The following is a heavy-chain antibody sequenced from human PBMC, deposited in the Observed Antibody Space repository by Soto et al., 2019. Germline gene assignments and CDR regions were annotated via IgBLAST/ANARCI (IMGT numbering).Heavy chain of an antibody. Sequence: QVQLVESGGGVVQPGRSLRLSCAASEFIFSDYAIHWVRQTPGKGLEWVAVISDSGRDIFYADSVKGRFIISRDNSKNTLYLQMNNLRTEDTALYYCVRCGEVCHRKTSGMDVWGQGTTVTVSS. CDR1: EFIFSDYA. D-gene: IGHD2-21*01. CDR3: VRCGEVCHRKTSGMDV. CDR2: ISDSGRDI. J-gene: IGHJ6*02. V-gene: IGHV3-30*04.